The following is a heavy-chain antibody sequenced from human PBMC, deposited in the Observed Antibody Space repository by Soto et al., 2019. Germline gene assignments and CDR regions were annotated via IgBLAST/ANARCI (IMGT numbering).Heavy chain of an antibody. Sequence: PGGALRVSGAASGFTFSDAWMSWVRRAPGKGLDWVGRIKSKSDGGTTEYAAPVRGRFTISRDDSKNTLYLQMNSLKTEDTAVYYCTTDLWRIAVVVGSTGYFNPWGQGTPVTVSS. V-gene: IGHV3-15*01. CDR2: IKSKSDGGTT. J-gene: IGHJ5*02. CDR1: GFTFSDAW. D-gene: IGHD2-15*01. CDR3: TTDLWRIAVVVGSTGYFNP.